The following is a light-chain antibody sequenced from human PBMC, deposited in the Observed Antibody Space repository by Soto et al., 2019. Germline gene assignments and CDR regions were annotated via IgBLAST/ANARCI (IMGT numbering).Light chain of an antibody. CDR3: QQYNIWPLWT. Sequence: IVMPQYPASLSVSPGARATLSCWASESVTSSLAWYQQIPGQPPRLLIYAASTRATDVPARFSGGGSETEFTLTISSLQSEDFAVYFCQQYNIWPLWTFGQGTKVDIK. CDR1: ESVTSS. CDR2: AAS. V-gene: IGKV3-15*01. J-gene: IGKJ1*01.